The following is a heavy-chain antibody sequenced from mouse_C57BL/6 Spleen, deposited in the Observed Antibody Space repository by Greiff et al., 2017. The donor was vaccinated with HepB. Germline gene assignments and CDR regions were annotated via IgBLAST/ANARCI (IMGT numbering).Heavy chain of an antibody. V-gene: IGHV1-69*01. Sequence: VQLQQPGAELVMPGASVKLSCKASGYTFTSYWMHWVKQRPGQGLEWIGEIDPSDSYTNYNQKFKGKSTLTVDKSSSTAYMQLSSLTSEDSAVYYCAREVLRSFDYWGQGTTLTVSS. CDR3: AREVLRSFDY. J-gene: IGHJ2*01. CDR1: GYTFTSYW. CDR2: IDPSDSYT. D-gene: IGHD1-1*01.